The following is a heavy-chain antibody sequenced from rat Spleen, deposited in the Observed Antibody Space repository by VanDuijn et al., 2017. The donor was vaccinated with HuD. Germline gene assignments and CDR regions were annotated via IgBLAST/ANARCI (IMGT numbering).Heavy chain of an antibody. J-gene: IGHJ4*01. CDR1: GFTFSNYD. V-gene: IGHV5-29*01. CDR3: TRGGNYAVDA. CDR2: ITYDGSST. D-gene: IGHD1-11*01. Sequence: EVQLVESDGGLVQPGRSLKLSCAASGFTFSNYDWAWVRQAPTKGLEWVAIITYDGSSTYYRDSVKGRFTISRDLAQNTLYLQMNSLRSEDTATYYCTRGGNYAVDAWGQGASVTVSS.